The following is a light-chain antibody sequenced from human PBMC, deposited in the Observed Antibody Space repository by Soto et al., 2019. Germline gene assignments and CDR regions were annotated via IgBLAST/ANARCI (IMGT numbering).Light chain of an antibody. J-gene: IGKJ1*01. V-gene: IGKV3-15*01. CDR1: QTVTTD. CDR3: HQYYTWPRT. CDR2: GAS. Sequence: IVLTQSPATLSLSPWERATLSCRASQTVTTDLAWYQQKPGQAPRLVIHGASTRATDFPARFSGSGSGTEFTLTISSLQSADIAVYYCHQYYTWPRTFGQGTKVDIK.